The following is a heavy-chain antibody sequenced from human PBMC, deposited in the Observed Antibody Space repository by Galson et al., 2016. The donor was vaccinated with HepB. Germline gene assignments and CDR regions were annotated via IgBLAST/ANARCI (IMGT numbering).Heavy chain of an antibody. CDR1: GFSFSHAW. CDR3: TVAASYDFWSGYYMLDP. CDR2: IKSKTDGGTT. V-gene: IGHV3-15*07. Sequence: SLRLSCAASGFSFSHAWMHWVRQAPGKGPAWVGRIKSKTDGGTTEYAAPVEGRFAISRDNSKDTLYLQMNRLKTDDTGVYYCTVAASYDFWSGYYMLDPWGQGTLVTVSS. J-gene: IGHJ5*02. D-gene: IGHD3-3*01.